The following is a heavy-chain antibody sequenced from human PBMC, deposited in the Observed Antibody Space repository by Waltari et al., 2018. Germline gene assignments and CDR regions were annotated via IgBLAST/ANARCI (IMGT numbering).Heavy chain of an antibody. Sequence: QVQMQESGPGLVKPSQTLSLTCTVSGGSISNGGYYWRWLRQHPGKGLEWIGYIYYSGSTYYNPSLKSRVTISVDTSKNQFSLKLSSVTAADTAVYYCARHSYDSSGYYYVAWSYWGQGTLVTVSS. CDR2: IYYSGST. CDR1: GGSISNGGYY. J-gene: IGHJ4*02. CDR3: ARHSYDSSGYYYVAWSY. V-gene: IGHV4-31*03. D-gene: IGHD3-22*01.